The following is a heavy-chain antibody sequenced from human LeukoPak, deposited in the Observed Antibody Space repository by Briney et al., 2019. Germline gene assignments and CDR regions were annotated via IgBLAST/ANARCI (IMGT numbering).Heavy chain of an antibody. CDR2: IYPGDSDT. V-gene: IGHV5-51*01. CDR3: ARLGSVAAAGYYMDV. J-gene: IGHJ6*03. Sequence: GESLKISCKGSGYSFTSYWIGWVRQMPGKGLEWMGIIYPGDSDTRYSPSFQGQVTISADQSISTAYLQWSSLKASDTAMYYCARLGSVAAAGYYMDVWGKGTTVTVSS. D-gene: IGHD6-13*01. CDR1: GYSFTSYW.